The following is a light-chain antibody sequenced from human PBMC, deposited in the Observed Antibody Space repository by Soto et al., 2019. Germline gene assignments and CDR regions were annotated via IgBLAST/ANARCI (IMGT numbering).Light chain of an antibody. CDR3: QQYQSYPLS. J-gene: IGKJ4*01. Sequence: DIQMTQSPSTLSASIGDRVTITCRASQSISGWLAWHQVKPGRAPKVLIYKASSVQRGVPSRFSGSGSGTEFNLTISSLQPDDFASYYCQQYQSYPLSFGGGPKVEIK. CDR1: QSISGW. CDR2: KAS. V-gene: IGKV1-5*03.